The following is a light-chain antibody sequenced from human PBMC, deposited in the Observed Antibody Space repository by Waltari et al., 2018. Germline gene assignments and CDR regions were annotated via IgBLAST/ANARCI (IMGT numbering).Light chain of an antibody. Sequence: QSALPQTPTVSASSGQSITIACTGTSLVAGTDRLVSWYQQHPGKAPPLIIYDVNKRPSGVSNRFSGSKSGNTASLTISGLQAADEADYYCCSYAGSAISVFGGGTRLTVL. CDR2: DVN. J-gene: IGLJ3*02. V-gene: IGLV2-23*02. CDR1: SLVAGTDRL. CDR3: CSYAGSAISV.